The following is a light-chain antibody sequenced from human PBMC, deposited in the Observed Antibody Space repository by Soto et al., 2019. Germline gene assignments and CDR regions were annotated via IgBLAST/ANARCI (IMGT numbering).Light chain of an antibody. Sequence: EIVMTQSPATLSVSPGERVTLSCRASQSVSSNLAWYQQKPGQAPRLLIYDTSTRATGIPARFSGSGSGTEFTLTISSLQSEDFAVYYCQQYNNWPRTFGGGTTVEIK. CDR1: QSVSSN. CDR3: QQYNNWPRT. J-gene: IGKJ4*01. V-gene: IGKV3-15*01. CDR2: DTS.